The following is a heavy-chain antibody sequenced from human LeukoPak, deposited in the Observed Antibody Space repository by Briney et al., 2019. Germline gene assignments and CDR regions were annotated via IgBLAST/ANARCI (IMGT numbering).Heavy chain of an antibody. CDR1: GFTFSSYA. CDR3: ARSIAVAGTPFDY. Sequence: GGSLRLSCAASGFTFSSYAMHWVRRAPGKGLEWVAVISYDGSNKYYADSVKGRFTISRDNSKNTLYLQMNSLRAEDTAVYYCARSIAVAGTPFDYWGQGTLVTVSS. V-gene: IGHV3-30-3*01. CDR2: ISYDGSNK. J-gene: IGHJ4*02. D-gene: IGHD6-19*01.